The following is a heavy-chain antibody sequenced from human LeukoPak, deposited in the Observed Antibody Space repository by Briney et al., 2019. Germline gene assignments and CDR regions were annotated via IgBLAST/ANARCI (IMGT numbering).Heavy chain of an antibody. Sequence: PGGSLRLSCAASEFTFSDYSMNWVRQVPGKGLEWLSYISRGSTTIYYADSVKGRFTISRDNAKNSLYLQMNSLRDEDTGVYYCATSMAAAPHSHHYYYYGMDVWGQGTTVTVSS. V-gene: IGHV3-48*02. J-gene: IGHJ6*02. CDR1: EFTFSDYS. CDR2: ISRGSTTI. D-gene: IGHD2-15*01. CDR3: ATSMAAAPHSHHYYYYGMDV.